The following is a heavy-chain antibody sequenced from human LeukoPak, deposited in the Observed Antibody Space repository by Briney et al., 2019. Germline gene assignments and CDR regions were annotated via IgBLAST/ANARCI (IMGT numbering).Heavy chain of an antibody. CDR2: ISSSGRNI. J-gene: IGHJ4*02. Sequence: GGSLRLSCPASGFTFSNYEFNWVRQAPGKGLEWVSYISSSGRNIYYADSVKGRFTISRDNAKNSLYLQMNSLRAEDTAVYYCARDLVQLWSHDFWGQGTLVTVSS. V-gene: IGHV3-48*03. CDR1: GFTFSNYE. CDR3: ARDLVQLWSHDF. D-gene: IGHD5-18*01.